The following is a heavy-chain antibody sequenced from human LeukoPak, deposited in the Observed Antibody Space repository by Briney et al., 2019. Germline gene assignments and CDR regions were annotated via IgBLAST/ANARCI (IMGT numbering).Heavy chain of an antibody. Sequence: SETLSLTCTVSGGSISSSSYYWGWIRQPPGEGLEWIASIYYSGTTNYNPSLKSRVTISVDTSKNQFSLKLSSVTAADTAVYYCARASEHIAVAGTWIWFDPWGQGTLVTVSS. CDR3: ARASEHIAVAGTWIWFDP. J-gene: IGHJ5*02. D-gene: IGHD6-19*01. CDR2: IYYSGTT. V-gene: IGHV4-39*07. CDR1: GGSISSSSYY.